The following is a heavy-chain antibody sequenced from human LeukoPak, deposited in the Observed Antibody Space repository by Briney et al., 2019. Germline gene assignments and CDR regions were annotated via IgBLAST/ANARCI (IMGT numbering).Heavy chain of an antibody. V-gene: IGHV4-34*01. CDR1: GGSFSGYY. D-gene: IGHD1-14*01. Sequence: PSETLSLTCAVYGGSFSGYYWSWIRQPPGKGLEWIGEINHSGSTNYNPSLKSRVTISVDTSKNQFSLNLSSVTAADTSVYYCARNPGGWFDPWGQGTLVTVSS. J-gene: IGHJ5*02. CDR2: INHSGST. CDR3: ARNPGGWFDP.